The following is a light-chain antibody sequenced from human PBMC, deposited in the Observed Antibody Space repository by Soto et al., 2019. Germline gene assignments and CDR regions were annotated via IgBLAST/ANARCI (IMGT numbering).Light chain of an antibody. J-gene: IGKJ1*01. CDR2: AAS. V-gene: IGKV1-27*01. Sequence: DIQMTQSPSSLSASLGDSVTITCRASQDIKKFLAGYQQRPGEVPKVLIYAASSLRPGVPTRFSGNGSGTDFTFTINSLQPEDVATYYCQKYDRAPATFGQGTKVDVK. CDR1: QDIKKF. CDR3: QKYDRAPAT.